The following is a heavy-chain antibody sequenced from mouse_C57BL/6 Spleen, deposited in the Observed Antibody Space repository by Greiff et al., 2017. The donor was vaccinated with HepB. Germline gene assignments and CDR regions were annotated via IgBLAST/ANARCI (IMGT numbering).Heavy chain of an antibody. CDR1: GYTFTDYY. CDR3: ARYPYYYGSTHWYFDV. D-gene: IGHD1-1*01. V-gene: IGHV1-77*01. J-gene: IGHJ1*03. CDR2: IGPGSGST. Sequence: QVQLQQSGAELVKPGASVKISCKASGYTFTDYYINWVKQRPGQGLEWIGKIGPGSGSTYYNEKFKGKATLTADKSSSTAYMQLSSLTSEDSAVYFCARYPYYYGSTHWYFDVWGTGTTVTVSS.